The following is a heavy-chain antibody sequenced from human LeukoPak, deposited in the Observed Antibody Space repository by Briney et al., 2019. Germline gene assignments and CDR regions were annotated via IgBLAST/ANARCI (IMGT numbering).Heavy chain of an antibody. CDR2: IYPNSGSA. Sequence: SETLSLTCTVSGGSISSGDYYWSWIRQHPGKGLGWIGYIYPNSGSAYYTPSLKSRLTISVDTSKNQLSLKLTSVTAADTAVYYCATYAAGSFGQGGNYFDYWGLGTLVTVSS. V-gene: IGHV4-31*03. CDR3: ATYAAGSFGQGGNYFDY. D-gene: IGHD3-16*01. J-gene: IGHJ4*02. CDR1: GGSISSGDYY.